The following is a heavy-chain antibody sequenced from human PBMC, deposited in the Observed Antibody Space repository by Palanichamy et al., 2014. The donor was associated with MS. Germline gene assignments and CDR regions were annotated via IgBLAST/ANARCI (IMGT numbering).Heavy chain of an antibody. CDR2: ISSSGETV. Sequence: EVQLVESGGGLVXPGGSLRLSCAASGFTLTTYSMNWVRQAPGRGLEWLSYISSSGETVYYAESAKGRFTISRDSAKNSLSLQMNSLRDEDTALYYCVRGDWDFDYWGQGTLVTVSS. D-gene: IGHD3-9*01. CDR1: GFTLTTYS. CDR3: VRGDWDFDY. V-gene: IGHV3-48*02. J-gene: IGHJ4*02.